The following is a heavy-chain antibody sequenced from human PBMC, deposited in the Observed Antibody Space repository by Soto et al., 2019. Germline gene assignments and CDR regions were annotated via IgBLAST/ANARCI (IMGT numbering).Heavy chain of an antibody. Sequence: GGSLRLSCAASGFTFSSYSMNWVRQAPGKGLEWVSSISSSSSYIYYADSVKGRFTISRDNAKNSLYLQMNSLRAEDTAVYYCARGRDYGSGTIDYWGQGTLVTVSS. J-gene: IGHJ4*02. CDR3: ARGRDYGSGTIDY. D-gene: IGHD3-10*01. CDR2: ISSSSSYI. CDR1: GFTFSSYS. V-gene: IGHV3-21*01.